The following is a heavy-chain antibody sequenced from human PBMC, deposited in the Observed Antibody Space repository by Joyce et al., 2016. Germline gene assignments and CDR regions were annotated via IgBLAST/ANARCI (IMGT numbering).Heavy chain of an antibody. J-gene: IGHJ4*02. V-gene: IGHV3-30*14. CDR3: ARDPGYYDRGGYHNFDY. CDR2: ISYDGNNK. D-gene: IGHD3-22*01. Sequence: QVQLVESGGGVVQPGRSLRLSCAASGFTFNSYPMHWVRQAPGKGLEWVALISYDGNNKDYADSVKGRFTISRDNSKNTLYLQMKSLRAEDTAVYFCARDPGYYDRGGYHNFDYWGQGTLVTVSS. CDR1: GFTFNSYP.